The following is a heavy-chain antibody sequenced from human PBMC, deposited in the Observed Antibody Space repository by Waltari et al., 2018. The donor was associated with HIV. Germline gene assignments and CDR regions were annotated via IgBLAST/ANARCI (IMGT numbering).Heavy chain of an antibody. CDR2: IYCGGRT. CDR1: GFTVSSNY. J-gene: IGHJ4*02. CDR3: AGGRFGGGGGY. D-gene: IGHD3-10*01. Sequence: EVQLVESGGGLIQPGGSLRLSCAASGFTVSSNYMSWVRQAPGKGLGWFSVIYCGGRTYDTGSVKGRFTNSRDNSKNTLYLQMNSLGAEDTAVYYCAGGRFGGGGGYWGQGTLVTVSS. V-gene: IGHV3-53*01.